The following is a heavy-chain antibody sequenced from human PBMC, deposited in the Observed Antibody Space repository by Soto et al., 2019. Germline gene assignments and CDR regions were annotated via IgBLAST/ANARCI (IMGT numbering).Heavy chain of an antibody. J-gene: IGHJ4*02. D-gene: IGHD5-12*01. CDR2: NYHSGTT. CDR3: VREAYIGYGHAIDH. Sequence: QVQLKESGPGLANPSETLSLTSAVSGVTISTYYWSWIRQPPGKGLEWIGYNYHSGTTNYNPSLKSRVTISVDTSKNQFSLRLTSVTAADTAIYYCVREAYIGYGHAIDHWGQGTLVTVSS. V-gene: IGHV4-59*01. CDR1: GVTISTYY.